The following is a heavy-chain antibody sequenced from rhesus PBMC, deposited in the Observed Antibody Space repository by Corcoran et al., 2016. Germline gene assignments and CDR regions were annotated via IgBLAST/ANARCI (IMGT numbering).Heavy chain of an antibody. CDR1: GFTFSSYG. Sequence: EVQLVETGGGLVQPGGSLKLSCAASGFTFSSYGMSWVRQAPGKGLEWVSAINSGGVSTYYADSLKGRFTISRDNSKNTLSLQMNSLRAEDTAVYYCSKARYYSSWSLVYWGQGVLVTVSS. J-gene: IGHJ4*01. CDR2: INSGGVST. D-gene: IGHD6-13*01. V-gene: IGHV3S5*01. CDR3: SKARYYSSWSLVY.